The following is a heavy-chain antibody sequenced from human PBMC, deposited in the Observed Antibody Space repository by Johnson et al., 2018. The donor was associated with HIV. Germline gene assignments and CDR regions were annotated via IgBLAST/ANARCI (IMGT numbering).Heavy chain of an antibody. V-gene: IGHV3-23*04. CDR2: ISGGEDDT. D-gene: IGHD6-13*01. J-gene: IGHJ3*02. CDR3: AREGGIAAAGTDAFDI. Sequence: VQLVESGGGVVQPGGSLRLSCVASGFTFIDYAMIWVRQAPGKGLEWVSFISGGEDDTYYADSVKGRFTISRDNSKNTFYLQMNSLRAEDTAVYYCAREGGIAAAGTDAFDIWGQGTMVTVSS. CDR1: GFTFIDYA.